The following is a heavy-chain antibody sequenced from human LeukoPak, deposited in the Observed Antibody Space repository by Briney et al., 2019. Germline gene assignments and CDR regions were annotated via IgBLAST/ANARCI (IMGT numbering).Heavy chain of an antibody. D-gene: IGHD6-13*01. Sequence: SQTLSLTCTVSGGSISSSSYYWGWIRQPPGKGLEWIGSIYYSGSTYYNPSLKSRVTISVDTSKNQFSLKLSSVTAADTAVYYCARRASSSWYFDYWGQGTLVTVSS. V-gene: IGHV4-39*01. CDR3: ARRASSSWYFDY. J-gene: IGHJ4*02. CDR2: IYYSGST. CDR1: GGSISSSSYY.